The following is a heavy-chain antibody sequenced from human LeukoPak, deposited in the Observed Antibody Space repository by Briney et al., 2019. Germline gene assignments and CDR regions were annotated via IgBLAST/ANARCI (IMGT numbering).Heavy chain of an antibody. CDR2: ISGSDGYT. V-gene: IGHV3-23*01. CDR1: GFTFSSYA. D-gene: IGHD6-13*01. CDR3: ANAYSSSWPQRDYFDY. Sequence: GGSLRLSCGASGFTFSSYAMSWVRQAPGKGLEWVSGISGSDGYTYYADSVKGRFTISRDNSKNTLYLQMNSLRAEDTAVYYCANAYSSSWPQRDYFDYWGQGTLVTVSS. J-gene: IGHJ4*02.